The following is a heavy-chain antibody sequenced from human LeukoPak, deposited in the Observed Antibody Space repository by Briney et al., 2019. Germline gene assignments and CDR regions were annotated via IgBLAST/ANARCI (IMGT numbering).Heavy chain of an antibody. V-gene: IGHV1-2*06. CDR2: INPNSGGT. CDR1: GYTFTGYY. D-gene: IGHD1-26*01. Sequence: ASVKVSCKASGYTFTGYYMHWVRQAPGQGLEWMGRINPNSGGTNYAQKFQGRVTMTRDTSISTAYMELSRLRSDDTAVYYCARGPYSGSQNFDYWGQGTLVTVSS. J-gene: IGHJ4*02. CDR3: ARGPYSGSQNFDY.